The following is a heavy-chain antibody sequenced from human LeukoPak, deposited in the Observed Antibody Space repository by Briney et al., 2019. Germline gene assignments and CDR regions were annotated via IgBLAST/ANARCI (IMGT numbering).Heavy chain of an antibody. CDR2: IYYSGST. D-gene: IGHD1-7*01. J-gene: IGHJ6*03. CDR3: ARGRLELRGAYYYYMDV. CDR1: GGSISSYY. Sequence: TSETLSLTCTVSGGSISSYYWSWIRQPPGKGLEWIGYIYYSGSTNYNPSLKSRVTISVDTSKNQFSLKLSSVTAADTAVYYCARGRLELRGAYYYYMDVWGKGTTVTVSS. V-gene: IGHV4-59*01.